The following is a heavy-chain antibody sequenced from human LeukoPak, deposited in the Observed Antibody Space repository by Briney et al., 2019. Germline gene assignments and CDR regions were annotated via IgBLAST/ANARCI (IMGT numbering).Heavy chain of an antibody. Sequence: GGSLRLSCAAAGFTFSSYGISWVRQAPGKGLEWVSAISGSGGSTYYAGSGKGRFTISRDNSKKTLYLQMNSLRAEDTAVYYCAKLVNSGYDFYYYFDYWGQGTLVTVSS. CDR2: ISGSGGST. CDR3: AKLVNSGYDFYYYFDY. V-gene: IGHV3-23*01. CDR1: GFTFSSYG. J-gene: IGHJ4*02. D-gene: IGHD5-12*01.